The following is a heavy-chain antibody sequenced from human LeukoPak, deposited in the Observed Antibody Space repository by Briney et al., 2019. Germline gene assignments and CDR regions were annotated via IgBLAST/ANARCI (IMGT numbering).Heavy chain of an antibody. V-gene: IGHV3-30*02. Sequence: GGSLRLSCAASGFTFSNYGMHWVRQAPGKGLEWVAFIHYDGTNEYYADPVKGRFTISRDNFKNTLSLQMNGLRVEDTALYYCVNSGFDPWGQGTLVTVSS. CDR3: VNSGFDP. CDR2: IHYDGTNE. D-gene: IGHD3-10*01. J-gene: IGHJ5*02. CDR1: GFTFSNYG.